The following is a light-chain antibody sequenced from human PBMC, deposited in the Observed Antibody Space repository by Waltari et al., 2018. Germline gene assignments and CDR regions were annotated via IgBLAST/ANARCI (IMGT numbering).Light chain of an antibody. CDR2: RNN. CDR1: RSNGGNNY. Sequence: QSVLTQPPSASGTPGQRVTISCSGRRSNGGNNYVYWYQQRPGTAPKLLIYRNNQRPSGVPDRFSGSKSGTSASLAISGLRSEDEADYYCAAWDDSLSGRVFGGGTKVTVL. J-gene: IGLJ3*02. CDR3: AAWDDSLSGRV. V-gene: IGLV1-47*01.